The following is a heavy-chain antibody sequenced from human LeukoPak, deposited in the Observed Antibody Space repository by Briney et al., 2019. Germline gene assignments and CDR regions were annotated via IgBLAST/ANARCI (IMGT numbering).Heavy chain of an antibody. V-gene: IGHV3-23*01. CDR3: AKDWTTVVTPKGYYFDS. Sequence: GGSLRLSYAASGFSFNNYAMSWVRQARGKGLEWVSAISTTGGSTYYADSVKGRFTISRDNSKNTLSLQMDSLRVEDTAVYYCAKDWTTVVTPKGYYFDSWGQGTLVTVSS. CDR1: GFSFNNYA. J-gene: IGHJ4*02. CDR2: ISTTGGST. D-gene: IGHD4-23*01.